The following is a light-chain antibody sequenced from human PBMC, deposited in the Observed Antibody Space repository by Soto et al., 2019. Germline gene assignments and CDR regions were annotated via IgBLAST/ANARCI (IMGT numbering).Light chain of an antibody. Sequence: QSVLTQPPSASGTPGQRVTISCSGSSSNIGSHTVNWYQHLPGTAPKLLIYTNNQRPSGVPDRFSGSKSGTSASLAISGLQSEDEADYYCAAWDDSLNGYGFGTGTKVTVL. V-gene: IGLV1-44*01. CDR3: AAWDDSLNGYG. J-gene: IGLJ1*01. CDR1: SSNIGSHT. CDR2: TNN.